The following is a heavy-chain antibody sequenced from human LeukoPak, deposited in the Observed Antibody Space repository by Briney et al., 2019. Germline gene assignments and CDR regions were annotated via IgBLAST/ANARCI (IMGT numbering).Heavy chain of an antibody. V-gene: IGHV3-73*01. D-gene: IGHD3-3*01. CDR1: GFTFSGSA. CDR2: IRSKANSYAT. J-gene: IGHJ6*03. Sequence: GGSLRLSCAASGFTFSGSAMHWVRQASGKGLEWVGRIRSKANSYATAYAASVKGRFTISRDDSKNTAYLQMNSLKTEDTAVYYCTRPSYYDFWSGYYYYMDVWGKGTTVTVSS. CDR3: TRPSYYDFWSGYYYYMDV.